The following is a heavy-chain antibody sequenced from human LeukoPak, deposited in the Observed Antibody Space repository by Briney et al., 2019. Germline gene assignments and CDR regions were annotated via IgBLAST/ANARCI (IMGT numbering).Heavy chain of an antibody. CDR1: GGSISSGGYY. J-gene: IGHJ6*03. D-gene: IGHD1-26*01. V-gene: IGHV4-30-2*01. CDR2: IYHSGST. Sequence: SQTLSLTCTVSGGSISSGGYYWSWIRQPPGKGLEWIGYIYHSGSTYYNPSLKSRVTISVDRSKNQFSLKLSSVTAADTAVYYCARGVGATLYYYYYMDVWGKGTTVTVSS. CDR3: ARGVGATLYYYYYMDV.